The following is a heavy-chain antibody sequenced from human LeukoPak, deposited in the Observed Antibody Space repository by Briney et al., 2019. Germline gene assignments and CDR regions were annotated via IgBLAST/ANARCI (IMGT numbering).Heavy chain of an antibody. CDR2: ISGSGGST. CDR1: GFTFSSYA. V-gene: IGHV3-23*01. CDR3: VREDSSGYA. D-gene: IGHD3-9*01. Sequence: GGSLRLSCAAYGFTFSSYAMSWVRQAPGKGLELVSTISGSGGSTDYADSVKGRFTISRDKSKNTLYLQVNSLRAEDTAMYYCVREDSSGYAWGQGTLVTVSS. J-gene: IGHJ5*02.